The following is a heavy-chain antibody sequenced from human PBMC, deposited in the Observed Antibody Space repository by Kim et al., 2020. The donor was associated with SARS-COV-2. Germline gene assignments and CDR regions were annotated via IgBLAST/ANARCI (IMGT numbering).Heavy chain of an antibody. CDR1: GGSISSGGYY. D-gene: IGHD1-20*01. J-gene: IGHJ4*02. Sequence: SETLSLTCTVSGGSISSGGYYWSWIRQHTGKGLEWIGYIYYSGSTYYNPSLKSRITISVDTSKNQFSLKLSSVTAADTAVYYCARDQYNSGVYDYWGQGTLLTVSS. V-gene: IGHV4-31*03. CDR3: ARDQYNSGVYDY. CDR2: IYYSGST.